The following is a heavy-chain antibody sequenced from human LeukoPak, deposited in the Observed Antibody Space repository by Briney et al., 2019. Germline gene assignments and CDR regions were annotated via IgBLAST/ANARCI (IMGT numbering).Heavy chain of an antibody. Sequence: SETLSLTCTVSGGSISSGGYYWSWIRQHPGKGLEWIGYIYYSGSTYYNPPLKSRVTISVDTSKNQFSLKLSSVTAADTAVYYCARDLPGGGWFDPWGQGTLVTVSS. CDR3: ARDLPGGGWFDP. J-gene: IGHJ5*02. CDR2: IYYSGST. CDR1: GGSISSGGYY. V-gene: IGHV4-31*03. D-gene: IGHD4-23*01.